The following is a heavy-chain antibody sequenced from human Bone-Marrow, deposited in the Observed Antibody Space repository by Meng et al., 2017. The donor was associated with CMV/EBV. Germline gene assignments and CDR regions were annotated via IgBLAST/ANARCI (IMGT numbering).Heavy chain of an antibody. V-gene: IGHV3-21*01. CDR1: RFTFSTYG. D-gene: IGHD6-6*01. CDR2: ISRSSSNI. Sequence: GESLKISCVTSRFTFSTYGMNRVRQAPGKGLEWVSSISRSSSNIYHADSVKGRFTISRDNAKNSLYLQMNSLRAEDTAVYYCARGGIAARIRGSWFDPWGQGTLVTVSS. CDR3: ARGGIAARIRGSWFDP. J-gene: IGHJ5*02.